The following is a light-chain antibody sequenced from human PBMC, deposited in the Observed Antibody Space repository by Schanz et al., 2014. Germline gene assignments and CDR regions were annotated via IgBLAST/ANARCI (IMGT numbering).Light chain of an antibody. V-gene: IGLV2-14*01. Sequence: QSVLTQPASVSGSPGQSITISCTGTTSDIGAYNYVSWYQQHPGKAPKLMLYDVSNRPSGVSNRFSGSKSGNTASLTISGLQAEDEADYYCSSFTSSTTLLFGGGTQLTVL. CDR3: SSFTSSTTLL. CDR2: DVS. CDR1: TSDIGAYNY. J-gene: IGLJ3*02.